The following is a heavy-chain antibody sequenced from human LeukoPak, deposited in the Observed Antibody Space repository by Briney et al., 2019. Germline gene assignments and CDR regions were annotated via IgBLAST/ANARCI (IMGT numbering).Heavy chain of an antibody. CDR2: IYYSGST. CDR1: GGSISSGGYY. J-gene: IGHJ5*02. Sequence: PSQTLSLTCTVSGGSISSGGYYWSWIRQHPGKGLEWIGYIYYSGSTYYNPSLKSRVTISVYTSKNQFSLKLSSVTAADTAVYYCARAVFWSGYKWFDPWGQGTLVTVSS. V-gene: IGHV4-31*03. D-gene: IGHD3-3*01. CDR3: ARAVFWSGYKWFDP.